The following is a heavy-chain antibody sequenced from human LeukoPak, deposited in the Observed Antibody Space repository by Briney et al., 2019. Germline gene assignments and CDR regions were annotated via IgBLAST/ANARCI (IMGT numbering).Heavy chain of an antibody. V-gene: IGHV4-61*08. CDR1: GGSISSGGYY. J-gene: IGHJ4*02. CDR2: IYYSGST. Sequence: SETLSPTCTVSGGSISSGGYYWSWIRQPPGKGLEWIGYIYYSGSTNYNPSLKSRVTISVDTSKNQFSLKLSSVTTADTAVYYCAREAVAGTFDYWGQGTLVTVSS. CDR3: AREAVAGTFDY. D-gene: IGHD6-19*01.